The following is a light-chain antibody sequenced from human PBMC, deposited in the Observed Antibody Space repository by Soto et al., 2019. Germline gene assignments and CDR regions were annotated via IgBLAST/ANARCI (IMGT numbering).Light chain of an antibody. CDR2: DVN. CDR3: CSYTSSNTVV. J-gene: IGLJ3*02. V-gene: IGLV2-14*03. CDR1: SSDIGAYNY. Sequence: QSALTQPASVSGSPGQSITISCTGTSSDIGAYNYVGWYQQHPGQAPKLMTYDVNNRPAGVADRFSGSKSGHTASLTIAGLQAEDEDDYYCCSYTSSNTVVFGGGTKVTVL.